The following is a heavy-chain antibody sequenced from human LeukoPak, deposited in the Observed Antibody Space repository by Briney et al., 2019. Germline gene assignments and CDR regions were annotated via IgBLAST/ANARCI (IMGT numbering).Heavy chain of an antibody. CDR1: GYTFTSYG. CDR2: ISAYNGNT. D-gene: IGHD3-9*01. Sequence: ASVKVSCKASGYTFTSYGISWVRQAPGQGLEWMGWISAYNGNTNYAQKLQGRVTMTTDTSTSTAYMEPRSLRSDDTAVYYCARDAPLYDILTGYYFPFDYWGQGTLVTVSS. CDR3: ARDAPLYDILTGYYFPFDY. V-gene: IGHV1-18*01. J-gene: IGHJ4*02.